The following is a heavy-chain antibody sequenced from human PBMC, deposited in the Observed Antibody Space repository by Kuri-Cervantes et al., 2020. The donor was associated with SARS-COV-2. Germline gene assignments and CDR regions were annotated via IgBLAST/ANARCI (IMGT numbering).Heavy chain of an antibody. CDR3: ASVQGPYYYDSSGYYRFDY. D-gene: IGHD3-22*01. CDR2: IYTSGST. Sequence: SETLSLTCTVSGGSISSGSYYWSWIRQPAGKGLEWIGRIYTSGSTNYNPSLKSRVTISVDTSKNQFSLKLSSVTAADTAVYYCASVQGPYYYDSSGYYRFDYWGQGTLVTVSS. J-gene: IGHJ4*02. V-gene: IGHV4-61*02. CDR1: GGSISSGSYY.